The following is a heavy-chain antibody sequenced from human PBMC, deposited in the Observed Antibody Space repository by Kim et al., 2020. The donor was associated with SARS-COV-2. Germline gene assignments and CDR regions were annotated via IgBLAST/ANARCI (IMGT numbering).Heavy chain of an antibody. CDR2: ISGSGGST. CDR1: GFTFSSYA. Sequence: GGSLILSCAASGFTFSSYAMSWVRQAPGKGLEWVSSISGSGGSTFYADSVKGRFTISRDNSNNLLYLQMNSLRAEDTAVYYCAKDRETGTTGGYYFDYWGQGTLVTVSS. J-gene: IGHJ4*02. D-gene: IGHD1-7*01. V-gene: IGHV3-23*01. CDR3: AKDRETGTTGGYYFDY.